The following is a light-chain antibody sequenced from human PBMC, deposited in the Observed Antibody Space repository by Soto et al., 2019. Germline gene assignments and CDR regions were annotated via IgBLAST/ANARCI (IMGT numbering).Light chain of an antibody. CDR3: QQYKYYWT. Sequence: DIQMTQSPSTLSASVGDIVTITCRASPTLNDWLAWYQHKPGQGPKPLIYATSKLETGVPPRFSGSGSGTEFTLTINGLPPDDSATYFCQQYKYYWTFGKGTKVEVK. CDR1: PTLNDW. CDR2: ATS. V-gene: IGKV1-5*03. J-gene: IGKJ1*01.